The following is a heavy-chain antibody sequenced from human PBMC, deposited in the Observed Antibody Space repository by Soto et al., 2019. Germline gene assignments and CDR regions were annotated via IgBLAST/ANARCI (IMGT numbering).Heavy chain of an antibody. CDR2: INSDGSST. CDR3: ARSGYAPQGYYYYGTDV. Sequence: EVQLVESGGGLVQPGGSLRLSCAASGFTFSSYWMHWVRQAPGKGLVWVSRINSDGSSTSYADSVKGRFTISRDNAKNTLYLQMNSLRAEDTAVYYCARSGYAPQGYYYYGTDVWGQGTTVTVSS. CDR1: GFTFSSYW. J-gene: IGHJ6*02. V-gene: IGHV3-74*01. D-gene: IGHD6-25*01.